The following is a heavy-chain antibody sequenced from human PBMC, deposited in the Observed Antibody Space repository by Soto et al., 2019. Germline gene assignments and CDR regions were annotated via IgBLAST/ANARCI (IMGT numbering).Heavy chain of an antibody. CDR3: ARERFQVISDGMDV. D-gene: IGHD2-21*01. Sequence: ASVKVSCKASGYTFTGYCVHWVREAPGQGLEWMGWINPETGGTSYAQKFQGRVTLSRDTSINTAYLELSSLRFDDAAVYFCARERFQVISDGMDVWGQGTTVTVSS. V-gene: IGHV1-2*02. CDR2: INPETGGT. J-gene: IGHJ6*02. CDR1: GYTFTGYC.